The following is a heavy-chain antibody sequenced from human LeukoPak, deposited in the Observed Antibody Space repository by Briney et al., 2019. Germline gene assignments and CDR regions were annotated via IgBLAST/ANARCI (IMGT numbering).Heavy chain of an antibody. D-gene: IGHD2-21*02. CDR3: ARCGGDYSYYFDY. J-gene: IGHJ4*02. CDR2: ISSSDSTI. Sequence: GGSLRLSCAASGFTFSSYEMNWVRQAPGKGLEWVSYISSSDSTIYYADSVKGRFTISRDNAKNSLYLQMNSLRAEDTAVYYCARCGGDYSYYFDYWGQGTLVTVSS. CDR1: GFTFSSYE. V-gene: IGHV3-48*03.